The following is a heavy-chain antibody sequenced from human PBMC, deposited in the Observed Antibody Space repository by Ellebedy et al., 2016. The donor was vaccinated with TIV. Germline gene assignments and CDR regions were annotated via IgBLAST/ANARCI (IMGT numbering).Heavy chain of an antibody. CDR2: IASGGST. V-gene: IGHV3-53*01. CDR1: GVSISDNY. J-gene: IGHJ4*02. CDR3: ARGPALLR. Sequence: PGGSLRLSCAASGVSISDNYMNWVRQAPGQGLEWVSVIASGGSTYYADSVKGRFTISRDNSKNTLYLHMNSLRADDTAVYFCARGPALLRWGRGTLVTVSS.